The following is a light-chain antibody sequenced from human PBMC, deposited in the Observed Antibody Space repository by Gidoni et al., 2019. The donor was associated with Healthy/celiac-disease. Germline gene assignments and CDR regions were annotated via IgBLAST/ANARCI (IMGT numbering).Light chain of an antibody. V-gene: IGKV1-39*01. CDR3: QQSYSTPLT. J-gene: IGKJ4*01. Sequence: EIQMTQSPSSLSASVGARVTITCRASQSISSYLNWYQQKQGKAPKLLIYAASSLQSGVPSRFSGSGSGTDFTLTISSLQPEDFATYYCQQSYSTPLTFGGGTKVEIK. CDR2: AAS. CDR1: QSISSY.